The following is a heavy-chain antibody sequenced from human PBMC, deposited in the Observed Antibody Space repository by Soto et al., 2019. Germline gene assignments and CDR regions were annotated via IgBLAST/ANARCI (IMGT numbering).Heavy chain of an antibody. D-gene: IGHD2-2*01. CDR1: GFTFSSYA. V-gene: IGHV3-23*01. J-gene: IGHJ5*02. CDR2: ISGSGGST. Sequence: GAMRLSCAASGFTFSSYAMSWVRQAPGKGLEWVSAISGSGGSTYYADSVKGRFTISRDNSKNTLYLQMNSLRAEDTAVYYCAKVPRYCSSTSCYPKGGFDPWGQGTLVTVSS. CDR3: AKVPRYCSSTSCYPKGGFDP.